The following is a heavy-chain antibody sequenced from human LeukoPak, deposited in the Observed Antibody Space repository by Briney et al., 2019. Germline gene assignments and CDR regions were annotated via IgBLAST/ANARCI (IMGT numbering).Heavy chain of an antibody. CDR2: INPNSGGT. J-gene: IGHJ5*02. V-gene: IGHV1-2*06. CDR3: AREDSSGWSYWFDP. Sequence: ASVKVSCKASGYTFTGYYVHWVRQAPGQGLEWMGRINPNSGGTNYAQKFQGRVTMTRDTSISTAYMELSRLRSDDTAVYYCAREDSSGWSYWFDPWGQGTLVTVSS. D-gene: IGHD6-19*01. CDR1: GYTFTGYY.